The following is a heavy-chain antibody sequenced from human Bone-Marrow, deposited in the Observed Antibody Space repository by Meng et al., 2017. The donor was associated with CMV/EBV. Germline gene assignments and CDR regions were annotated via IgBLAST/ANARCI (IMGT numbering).Heavy chain of an antibody. D-gene: IGHD1-1*01. V-gene: IGHV1-18*01. CDR2: ISTYNGNK. Sequence: ASVKVSCKAYGYTFINFGISWVRQAPGQGLQWMGWISTYNGNKKYSQRLQGRVSMTTDTSTATAYMELRGLRSDDTAVYFCARDRYNWDFDCWGQGTLLTVSS. CDR1: GYTFINFG. J-gene: IGHJ4*02. CDR3: ARDRYNWDFDC.